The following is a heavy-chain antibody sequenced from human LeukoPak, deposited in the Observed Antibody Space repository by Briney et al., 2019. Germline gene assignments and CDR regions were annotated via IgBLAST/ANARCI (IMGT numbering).Heavy chain of an antibody. D-gene: IGHD6-13*01. CDR3: AKTYSSSRAHYYYYYYMDV. J-gene: IGHJ6*03. V-gene: IGHV4-61*02. CDR2: IHNSGGT. CDR1: GASISSGSSY. Sequence: SETLSLTCTVSGASISSGSSYWSWIRQPAGEGLEWIGRIHNSGGTIYNPSLNSRVTISVDTSKNQVSLKLTSVTAADTAVYYCAKTYSSSRAHYYYYYYMDVWGKGTTVTISS.